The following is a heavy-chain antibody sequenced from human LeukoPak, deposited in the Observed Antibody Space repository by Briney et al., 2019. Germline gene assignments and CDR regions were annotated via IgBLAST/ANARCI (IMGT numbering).Heavy chain of an antibody. D-gene: IGHD3-10*01. J-gene: IGHJ6*02. CDR1: GFTFSTYW. V-gene: IGHV3-64*01. CDR3: SRARMPSGDLYYYGMDV. Sequence: GGSLRLSCAASGFTFSTYWMSSVRQAPGEGLEYVSAISSNGDSPYSANSVKGTFTISRNNSKNTLYLQMGILRPEDMAGYYFSRARMPSGDLYYYGMDVWGQGTTVTVSS. CDR2: ISSNGDSP.